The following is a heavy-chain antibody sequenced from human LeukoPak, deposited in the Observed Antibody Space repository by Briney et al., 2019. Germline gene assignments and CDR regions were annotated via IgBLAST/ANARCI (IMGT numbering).Heavy chain of an antibody. V-gene: IGHV3-21*01. Sequence: GGSLRLSCAASGFTLSSYSMNWVRQAPGKGLEWVSSISSSSSYIYYADSVKGRFTISRDNAKNSLYLQMNSLRAEDTAVYYCARDGSDILTGYPGYWGQGTLVTVSS. CDR2: ISSSSSYI. J-gene: IGHJ4*02. D-gene: IGHD3-9*01. CDR1: GFTLSSYS. CDR3: ARDGSDILTGYPGY.